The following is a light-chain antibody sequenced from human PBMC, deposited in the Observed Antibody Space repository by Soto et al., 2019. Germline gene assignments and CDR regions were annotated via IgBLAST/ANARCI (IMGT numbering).Light chain of an antibody. V-gene: IGKV3-15*01. CDR2: GAS. CDR1: QSINSK. Sequence: ETVMTQSTATLSLSPGERATLSCRASQSINSKLVWYQHKPGQAPRFLIYGASTRATDIPARFRGSGSGTDFTLTIDSLQSEDFAVYDCQQYNNWPPAFGGGTQVDI. J-gene: IGKJ4*02. CDR3: QQYNNWPPA.